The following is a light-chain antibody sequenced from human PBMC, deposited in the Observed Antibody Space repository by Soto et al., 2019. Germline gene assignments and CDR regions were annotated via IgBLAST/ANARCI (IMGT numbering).Light chain of an antibody. J-gene: IGKJ1*01. Sequence: DIQMTQTPSSRSASVGDRVTITCRASQVISNYLAWYQQKPGKIPNLLIFAASTLQSGVPSRFSGSGSGTDFTLTISSLQPEDVATYYCQMYDSAPTWAFGQGTKVEI. V-gene: IGKV1-27*01. CDR1: QVISNY. CDR3: QMYDSAPTWA. CDR2: AAS.